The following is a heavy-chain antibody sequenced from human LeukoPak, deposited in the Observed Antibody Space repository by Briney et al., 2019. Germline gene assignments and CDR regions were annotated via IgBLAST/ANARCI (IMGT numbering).Heavy chain of an antibody. J-gene: IGHJ4*02. CDR1: GFTFSSHA. D-gene: IGHD2-15*01. Sequence: GGSLRLSCTPSGFTFSSHAMSWVRQAPGKGLEWVSAISGSGGSTYYADSVKGRFTISRDNSKNTLYLQMNSLRAEDTAVYYCAKIGSGHFDYWGQGTLVTVSS. V-gene: IGHV3-23*01. CDR3: AKIGSGHFDY. CDR2: ISGSGGST.